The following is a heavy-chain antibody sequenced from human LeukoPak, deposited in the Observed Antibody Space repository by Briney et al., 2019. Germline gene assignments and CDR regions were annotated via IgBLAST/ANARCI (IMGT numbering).Heavy chain of an antibody. CDR1: GYTLTELS. D-gene: IGHD6-13*01. CDR3: ARDYRIAAAGTWVFDY. J-gene: IGHJ4*02. Sequence: ASVKVSCKVSGYTLTELSMHWVRQAPGKGLEWMGGFDPEDGETIYAQKFQGRVTMTEDTSTDTAYMELSSLRSEDTAVYYCARDYRIAAAGTWVFDYWGQGTLVTVSS. CDR2: FDPEDGET. V-gene: IGHV1-24*01.